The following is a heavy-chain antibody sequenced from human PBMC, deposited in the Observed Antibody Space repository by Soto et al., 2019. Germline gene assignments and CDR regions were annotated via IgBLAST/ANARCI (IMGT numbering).Heavy chain of an antibody. Sequence: QLQLQESGPGLVKPSETLSLTCTVSGGSISSSSYYWGWIRQPPGKGLEWIGSIYYSGSTYYNPSLKSRVAISVYTSKNQFALKLSSVTAADTAVYYCARLDSYCSSTSCYVYYYYYYMDVWGKGTTVTVSS. J-gene: IGHJ6*03. D-gene: IGHD2-2*01. CDR1: GGSISSSSYY. CDR2: IYYSGST. CDR3: ARLDSYCSSTSCYVYYYYYYMDV. V-gene: IGHV4-39*01.